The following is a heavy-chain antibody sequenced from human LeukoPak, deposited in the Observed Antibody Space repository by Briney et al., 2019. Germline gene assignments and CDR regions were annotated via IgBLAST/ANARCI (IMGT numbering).Heavy chain of an antibody. CDR1: GFTFSTYN. J-gene: IGHJ6*04. Sequence: GGSLRLSCAASGFTFSTYNMNWVRQAPGKGLEWVSSITSSSSYIYYADSVKGRFTISRDNAKNSLYLQMNSLRAEDTAVYYCAKMGVAARSDVWGKGTAVTISS. CDR3: AKMGVAARSDV. V-gene: IGHV3-21*01. D-gene: IGHD2-15*01. CDR2: ITSSSSYI.